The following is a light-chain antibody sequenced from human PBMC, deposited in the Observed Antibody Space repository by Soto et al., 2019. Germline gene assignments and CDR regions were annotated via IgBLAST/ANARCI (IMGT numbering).Light chain of an antibody. Sequence: DIPMSQSPSTLSASVGDRVTIPCRASQSISSWLAWYQQKPGKAPKLLVYDASTLQSGVASRFSGSGSGTEFTLIISGLQPDDSATYYCQQYTNTNNPWMFGQGTKVDIK. CDR1: QSISSW. CDR3: QQYTNTNNPWM. CDR2: DAS. V-gene: IGKV1-5*01. J-gene: IGKJ1*01.